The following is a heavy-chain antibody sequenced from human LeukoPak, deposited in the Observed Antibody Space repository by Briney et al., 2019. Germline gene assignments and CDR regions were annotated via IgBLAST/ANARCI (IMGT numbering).Heavy chain of an antibody. D-gene: IGHD1-26*01. CDR3: ARDLATTSTWEFDY. J-gene: IGHJ4*02. Sequence: ASVKVSCKASGYTFTGYYIHWVRQAPGQGLEWMGWIYPTTGAAKSEQKFQGRVTMTTDTSISTAYMELSGLTSDDTAVFYCARDLATTSTWEFDYWGQGTLVTVS. V-gene: IGHV1-2*02. CDR1: GYTFTGYY. CDR2: IYPTTGAA.